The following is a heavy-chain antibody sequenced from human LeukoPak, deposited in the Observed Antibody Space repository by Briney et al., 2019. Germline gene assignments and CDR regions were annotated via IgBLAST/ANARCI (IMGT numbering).Heavy chain of an antibody. CDR1: GFTFSDHY. CDR2: ISGSGRTM. D-gene: IGHD3-10*01. J-gene: IGHJ6*02. CDR3: AIPPLSGTGSSRPLAEMDV. Sequence: GGSLRLSCAASGFTFSDHYMSWIRQAPGKGLEWVSYISGSGRTMYYADSVKGRFTISRDNDKNSLYLQMNSLRAEDTAVYYCAIPPLSGTGSSRPLAEMDVWGQGTTVTVSS. V-gene: IGHV3-11*04.